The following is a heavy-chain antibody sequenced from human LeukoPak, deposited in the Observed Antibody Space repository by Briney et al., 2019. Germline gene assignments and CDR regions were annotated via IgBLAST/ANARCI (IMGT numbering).Heavy chain of an antibody. J-gene: IGHJ5*02. D-gene: IGHD6-13*01. CDR2: MNPNSGNT. Sequence: ASVKVSCKASGYTFTSYDINWVRQATGQELEWMGWMNPNSGNTGYAQKFQGRVTMTRNTSISTAYMELSSVRSEDTAVYYCARGGYSSSWYSAWGQGTLVTVSS. V-gene: IGHV1-8*01. CDR3: ARGGYSSSWYSA. CDR1: GYTFTSYD.